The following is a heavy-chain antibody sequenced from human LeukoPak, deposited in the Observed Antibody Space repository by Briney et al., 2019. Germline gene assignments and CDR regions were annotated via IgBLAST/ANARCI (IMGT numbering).Heavy chain of an antibody. Sequence: PSETLSLTCAVSGYSISSGYYWGWIRQPPGKGLEWIGSIYHSGSTYYNPSLESRVTISVDTSKNQFSLKLSSVAAADTAVYYCASLSSYLEDYWGQGTLVTVSS. D-gene: IGHD6-13*01. CDR3: ASLSSYLEDY. J-gene: IGHJ4*02. CDR2: IYHSGST. V-gene: IGHV4-38-2*01. CDR1: GYSISSGYY.